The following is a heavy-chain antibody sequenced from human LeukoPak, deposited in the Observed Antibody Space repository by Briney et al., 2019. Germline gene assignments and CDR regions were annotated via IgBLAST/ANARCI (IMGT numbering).Heavy chain of an antibody. CDR2: IIPIFGTA. CDR3: ARTPQHSYYYYNMDV. V-gene: IGHV1-69*05. CDR1: GGTFSTYA. J-gene: IGHJ6*03. D-gene: IGHD5-18*01. Sequence: SVKVSCKASGGTFSTYAITWVRQAPGQGLEWMGGIIPIFGTANYAQKFQDRVTITTDASTSTVYMELTSLRSEDTAVYYCARTPQHSYYYYNMDVWGKGTTVTAAS.